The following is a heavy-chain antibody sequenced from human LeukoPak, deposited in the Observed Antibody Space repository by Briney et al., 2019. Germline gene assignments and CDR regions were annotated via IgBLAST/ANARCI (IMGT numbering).Heavy chain of an antibody. Sequence: GGSLRLSCAASGFTFSSYAMHWVRQAPGKGLEWVAVISYDGSNKYYADSVKGRFTISRDNSKNTLYLQMNSLRAEDTAVYYCARPSWQQLGDDYWGQGTLVTVSS. CDR3: ARPSWQQLGDDY. CDR1: GFTFSSYA. V-gene: IGHV3-30-3*01. CDR2: ISYDGSNK. D-gene: IGHD6-13*01. J-gene: IGHJ4*02.